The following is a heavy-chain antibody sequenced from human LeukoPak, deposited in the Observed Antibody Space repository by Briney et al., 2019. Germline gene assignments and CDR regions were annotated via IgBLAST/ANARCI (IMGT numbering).Heavy chain of an antibody. V-gene: IGHV3-7*01. CDR2: IKQNGDDI. J-gene: IGHJ4*02. CDR1: GFTFSSYW. Sequence: GGSLRLSCAASGFTFSSYWMTWVSQAQGKGLEWVANIKQNGDDINYVDSVEGRFTISRDNAKNSLYLYMTSLRAEDTAVYYCARELRTFDSWGQGTLVTVSS. CDR3: ARELRTFDS. D-gene: IGHD3-16*01.